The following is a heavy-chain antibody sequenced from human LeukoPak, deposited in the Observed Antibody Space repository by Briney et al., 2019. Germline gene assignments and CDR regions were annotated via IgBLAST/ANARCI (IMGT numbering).Heavy chain of an antibody. Sequence: GSVKVSCKASGYTFTSYDINWVRQATGQGLEWMGWMNPNSGNTGYAQKFQGRVTMTRNTSISTAYMELSSLRSEDTAVYYCARGLKEKTRVRGVIYYYYYYMDVWGKGTTVTISS. J-gene: IGHJ6*03. CDR2: MNPNSGNT. CDR3: ARGLKEKTRVRGVIYYYYYYMDV. CDR1: GYTFTSYD. V-gene: IGHV1-8*01. D-gene: IGHD3-10*01.